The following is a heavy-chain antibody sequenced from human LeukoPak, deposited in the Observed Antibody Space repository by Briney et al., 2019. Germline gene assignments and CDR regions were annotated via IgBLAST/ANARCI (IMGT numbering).Heavy chain of an antibody. CDR2: IYPGDSDT. D-gene: IGHD1-26*01. CDR1: GYSFTSYW. Sequence: GESLKISSKGSGYSFTSYWIGWVRQMPGKGLEWMGIIYPGDSDTRYSLSFQGQVTISADKSLSTAYLQWSSLKASDTAMYYCARGSGSYHTAYMNWGQGSPVTVSS. V-gene: IGHV5-51*01. J-gene: IGHJ4*02. CDR3: ARGSGSYHTAYMN.